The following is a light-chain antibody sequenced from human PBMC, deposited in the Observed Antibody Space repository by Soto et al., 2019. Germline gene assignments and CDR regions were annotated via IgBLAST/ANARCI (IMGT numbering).Light chain of an antibody. Sequence: EIMMTQSPATLSVSPGERATLSCRASQSVRNNLAWYQQKPGQAPRLLIYYASTRATGVPARFSGSGSGTEFTLTISSLHSEDSALYYCQQYNNWPPITFGQGTRLEIK. CDR3: QQYNNWPPIT. CDR1: QSVRNN. CDR2: YAS. J-gene: IGKJ5*01. V-gene: IGKV3-15*01.